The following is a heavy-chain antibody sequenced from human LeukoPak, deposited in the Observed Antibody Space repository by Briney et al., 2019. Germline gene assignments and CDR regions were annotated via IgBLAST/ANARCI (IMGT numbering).Heavy chain of an antibody. D-gene: IGHD6-13*01. CDR2: ISYDGSNK. CDR1: GFTFSSYA. J-gene: IGHJ4*02. V-gene: IGHV3-30*04. CDR3: ARDYSSSWYN. Sequence: GRPLRLSCAASGFTFSSYAMHWVRQAPGKGLEWVAVISYDGSNKYYADSVKGRFTISRDNSKNTLYLQMNSLRAEDTAVYYCARDYSSSWYNWGQGTLDTVSS.